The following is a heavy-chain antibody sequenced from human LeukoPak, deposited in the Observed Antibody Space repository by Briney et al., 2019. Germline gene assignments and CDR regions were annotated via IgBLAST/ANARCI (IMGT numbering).Heavy chain of an antibody. D-gene: IGHD2-15*01. V-gene: IGHV3-9*01. CDR1: GFTFDDYA. CDR3: AKEIGVRLGTYDAFDI. Sequence: GGSLRLSCAASGFTFDDYAMHWVRHAPGKGLEWVSGVSWNSAKIAYADSVKGRFTISRDNAKNSLYLQMNSLRPEDTAFYYCAKEIGVRLGTYDAFDIWGRGTMVIVSS. CDR2: VSWNSAKI. J-gene: IGHJ3*02.